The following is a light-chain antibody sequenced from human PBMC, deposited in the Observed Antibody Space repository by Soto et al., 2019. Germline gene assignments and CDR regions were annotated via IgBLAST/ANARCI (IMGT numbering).Light chain of an antibody. CDR3: SSYAGSNNVV. V-gene: IGLV2-14*01. Sequence: QSALTQPASVSGSPGQSITISCTGTSNDVGGYNYVSWYQQHPGKVPELMIFEVTHRPSGVSNRFSASKSGNTASLTISGLQADDEADYYCSSYAGSNNVVFGGGTKVTVL. CDR2: EVT. J-gene: IGLJ2*01. CDR1: SNDVGGYNY.